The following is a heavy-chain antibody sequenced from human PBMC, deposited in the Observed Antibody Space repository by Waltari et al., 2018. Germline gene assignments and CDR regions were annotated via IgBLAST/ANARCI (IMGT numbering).Heavy chain of an antibody. D-gene: IGHD4-17*01. CDR3: ARRKWDMTTVTTLVDY. V-gene: IGHV1-69*06. Sequence: QVQLVQSGAEVKKPGSSVKVSCKASGGTFSSYAISWVRQAPGQGLGWMGWIIPILGTANYSQKFQGRVTITADKSTSTAYMELSSLRSEDTAVYYCARRKWDMTTVTTLVDYWGQGTLVTVSS. CDR2: IIPILGTA. J-gene: IGHJ4*02. CDR1: GGTFSSYA.